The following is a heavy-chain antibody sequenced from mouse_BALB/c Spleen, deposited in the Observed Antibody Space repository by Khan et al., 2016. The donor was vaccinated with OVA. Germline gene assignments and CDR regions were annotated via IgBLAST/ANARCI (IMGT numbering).Heavy chain of an antibody. Sequence: QMQLEESGPGLVAPSQSLSITCTISGFSLTNYGVHWIRQPPGKGLEWLVVIWRDGSATYNSALKSRLNISKDNSKNQVFLKMNSLQTDDTAMYYCARQPYYHYYIMDYWGQGTSVTVSS. CDR3: ARQPYYHYYIMDY. V-gene: IGHV2-6-1*01. CDR1: GFSLTNYG. CDR2: IWRDGSA. D-gene: IGHD2-10*01. J-gene: IGHJ4*01.